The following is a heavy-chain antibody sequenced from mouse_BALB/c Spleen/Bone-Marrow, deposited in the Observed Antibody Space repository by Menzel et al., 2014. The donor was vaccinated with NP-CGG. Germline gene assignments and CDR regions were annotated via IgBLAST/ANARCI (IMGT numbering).Heavy chain of an antibody. CDR1: GYHFTSYN. Sequence: LQQSGPELVKPGASVKLSCKASGYHFTSYNINWVKQRHGKSLEWIGYIDPDNGNTNYNQKFKVKATLTVDNYSSTAYMHLNSLTSEDSAVYYCASCGNYEAWFAYWGQGTLVTVSA. J-gene: IGHJ3*01. CDR2: IDPDNGNT. V-gene: IGHV1S135*01. CDR3: ASCGNYEAWFAY. D-gene: IGHD2-1*01.